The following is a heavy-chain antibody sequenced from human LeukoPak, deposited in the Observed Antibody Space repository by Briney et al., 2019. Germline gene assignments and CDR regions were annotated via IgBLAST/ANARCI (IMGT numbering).Heavy chain of an antibody. CDR3: AKDSAPYDSSGYCLDY. V-gene: IGHV3-30*18. Sequence: GGSLRLSCAASGFTFSSYGMHWVRQAPGKGLDCVAVISYDGSNKYYADSVKSRFTISRDNSKNTLYLQMNSLRAEDTAVYYCAKDSAPYDSSGYCLDYWGQGTLVTVSS. J-gene: IGHJ4*02. CDR1: GFTFSSYG. CDR2: ISYDGSNK. D-gene: IGHD3-22*01.